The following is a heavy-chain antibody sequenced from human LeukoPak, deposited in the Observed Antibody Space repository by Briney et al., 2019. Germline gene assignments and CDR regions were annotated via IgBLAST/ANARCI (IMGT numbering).Heavy chain of an antibody. CDR3: ARGNARSWYFLY. J-gene: IGHJ4*02. CDR1: GYTFSDYY. V-gene: IGHV1-2*06. D-gene: IGHD6-13*01. CDR2: VNPSSGIA. Sequence: ASVKVSCKASGYTFSDYYMHWVRQAPGQGPEWMGRVNPSSGIANYAQRFQGMVTMTRDTSISTAYMELSGLTSDDTALYYCARGNARSWYFLYWGQGTLVTVSS.